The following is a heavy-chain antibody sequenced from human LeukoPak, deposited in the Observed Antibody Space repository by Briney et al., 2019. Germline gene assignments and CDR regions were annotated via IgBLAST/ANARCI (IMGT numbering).Heavy chain of an antibody. J-gene: IGHJ6*02. CDR1: GFTFSSYS. CDR3: ARDPTRAAGTRSGETVAGTGYYYYGMDV. V-gene: IGHV3-21*01. Sequence: GGSLRLSCAASGFTFSSYSMNWVRQAPGKGLEWVSSISSSSSYIYYADSVKGRFTISRDNAKNSLYLQMNSLRAEDTAVYYCARDPTRAAGTRSGETVAGTGYYYYGMDVWGQGTTVAVSS. CDR2: ISSSSSYI. D-gene: IGHD6-19*01.